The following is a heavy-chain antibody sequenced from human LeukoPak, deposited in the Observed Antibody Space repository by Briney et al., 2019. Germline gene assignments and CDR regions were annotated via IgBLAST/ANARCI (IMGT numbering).Heavy chain of an antibody. CDR2: INAGNGNT. Sequence: ASVKVSCTASGYTFTSYAMHWVRQAPGQRLEWMGWINAGNGNTKYSQKFQGRVTMTTDTSTSTAYMELRSLRSDDTAVYYCARAGDILTSFDYWGQGTLVTVSS. CDR3: ARAGDILTSFDY. V-gene: IGHV1-3*01. CDR1: GYTFTSYA. J-gene: IGHJ4*02. D-gene: IGHD3-9*01.